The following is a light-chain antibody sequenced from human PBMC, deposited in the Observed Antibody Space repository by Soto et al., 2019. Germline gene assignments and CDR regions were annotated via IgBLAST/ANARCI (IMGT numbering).Light chain of an antibody. Sequence: HSVLTQPPSVSGAPGQRVTISCTGSSANIGAAYNVDWYQQLPRTAPKLLIYGNNNRPSGVPAPFSGSKAGASAYLAIAGLQAEDEGDYYCQSYDSSLSGYVFGTGTTVTVL. V-gene: IGLV1-40*01. J-gene: IGLJ1*01. CDR2: GNN. CDR1: SANIGAAYN. CDR3: QSYDSSLSGYV.